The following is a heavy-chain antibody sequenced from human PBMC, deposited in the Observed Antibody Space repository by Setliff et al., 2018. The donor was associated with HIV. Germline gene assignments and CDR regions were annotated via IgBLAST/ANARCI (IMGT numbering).Heavy chain of an antibody. D-gene: IGHD6-19*01. CDR3: ARLPRIALSGTFGWFVP. Sequence: SETLSLTCTVSGDSFNNYYCSCIRQLPGKGLEWIAYMSYSGGANYNPSLKSRVTISVDTSKGQFSLRLGSVTAADTAVYYCARLPRIALSGTFGWFVPWGQVTLVTVS. CDR1: GDSFNNYY. CDR2: MSYSGGA. J-gene: IGHJ5*02. V-gene: IGHV4-59*08.